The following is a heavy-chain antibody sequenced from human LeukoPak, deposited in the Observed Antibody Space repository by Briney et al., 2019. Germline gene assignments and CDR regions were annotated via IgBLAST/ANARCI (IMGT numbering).Heavy chain of an antibody. CDR2: IIPSGGST. V-gene: IGHV1-46*01. Sequence: ASVKVSCKASGGTFSSYAISWVRQAPGQGLQWMGIIIPSGGSTTYAQKFQGRVTMTRDMSTSTVYMELSSLRSEDTAVYYCAREGLTTARDAFDIWGQGTMVTVSS. J-gene: IGHJ3*02. D-gene: IGHD4-17*01. CDR3: AREGLTTARDAFDI. CDR1: GGTFSSYA.